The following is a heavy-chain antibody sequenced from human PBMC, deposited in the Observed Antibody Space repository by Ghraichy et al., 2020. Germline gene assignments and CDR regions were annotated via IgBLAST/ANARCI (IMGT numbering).Heavy chain of an antibody. CDR2: INHSGST. CDR1: GGSFSGYY. V-gene: IGHV4-34*01. J-gene: IGHJ4*02. Sequence: SQTLSLTCAVYGGSFSGYYWSWIRQPPGKGLEWIGEINHSGSTNYNPSLKSRVTISVDTSKNQFSLKLSSVTAADTAVYYCARDRYYDSEFDYWGQGTLVTVSS. D-gene: IGHD3-3*01. CDR3: ARDRYYDSEFDY.